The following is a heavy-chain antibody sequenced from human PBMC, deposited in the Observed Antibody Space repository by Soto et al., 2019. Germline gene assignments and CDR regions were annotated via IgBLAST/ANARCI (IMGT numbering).Heavy chain of an antibody. CDR1: GDRVSNKSSA. D-gene: IGHD2-2*01. J-gene: IGHJ5*01. CDR2: TYYTSRWYN. CDR3: ARDRSPGSTSWYDF. Sequence: SQTLSLTFAISGDRVSNKSSAWNWIRQSPSRGLEWLGRTYYTSRWYNDYGVSVQGRITINPDTSRNQFSLQLNSVTPEDTAVYYCARDRSPGSTSWYDFWGQGALVTVSS. V-gene: IGHV6-1*01.